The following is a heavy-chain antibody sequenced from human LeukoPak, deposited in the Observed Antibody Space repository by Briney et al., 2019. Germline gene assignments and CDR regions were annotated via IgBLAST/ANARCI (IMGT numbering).Heavy chain of an antibody. CDR2: MSPTSGGT. V-gene: IGHV1-2*06. CDR1: GYTFADYY. J-gene: IGHJ4*02. Sequence: ASVKVSCKASGYTFADYYMHWVGQAPGQGLEWMGRMSPTSGGTNYAPKFQGRVTMTRDTSISTAYMELSSLRSDDTAIYYCARDDGLDYWGQGTLVTVSS. CDR3: ARDDGLDY.